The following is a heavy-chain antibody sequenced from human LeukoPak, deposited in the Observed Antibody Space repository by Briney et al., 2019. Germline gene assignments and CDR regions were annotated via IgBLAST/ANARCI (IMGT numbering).Heavy chain of an antibody. D-gene: IGHD6-19*01. CDR1: GFTVSSNY. CDR2: IYSGGST. CDR3: ARDLSSGWYDY. J-gene: IGHJ4*02. V-gene: IGHV3-66*02. Sequence: GGSLRLSCAASGFTVSSNYMSWVRQAPGKGLEWVSVIYSGGSTCYADSVKGRFTISRDNSKNTLYLQMNSLRAEDTAVYYCARDLSSGWYDYWGQGTLVTVSS.